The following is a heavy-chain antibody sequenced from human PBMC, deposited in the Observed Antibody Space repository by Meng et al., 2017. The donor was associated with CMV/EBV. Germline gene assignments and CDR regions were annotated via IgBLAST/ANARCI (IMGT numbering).Heavy chain of an antibody. J-gene: IGHJ4*02. CDR1: GYAFTSYD. V-gene: IGHV1-8*03. D-gene: IGHD3/OR15-3a*01. CDR2: MNPNSDHT. CDR3: ARGPGLGPPLDY. Sequence: ASVKVSCKTSGYAFTSYDIIWVRQAAGQGLEGMGWMNPNSDHTGYAQNFQGRVTFTRDTSKRTAYMELSSLRSEDTAVYYCARGPGLGPPLDYWGQGTLVTVSS.